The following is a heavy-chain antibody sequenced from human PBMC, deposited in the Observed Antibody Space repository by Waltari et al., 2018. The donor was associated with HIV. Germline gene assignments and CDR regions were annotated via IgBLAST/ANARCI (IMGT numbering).Heavy chain of an antibody. J-gene: IGHJ5*02. CDR3: AREVFYYDNSGHPGWFDP. Sequence: VRLVESGGALVRPGGALRLSCTAPGFTVGNNSMTWVSQASGKGLGGVSNMYSDGATVSADSVKGRFSTSRDTSKHILHLLMDSLRVDDTAVYYCAREVFYYDNSGHPGWFDPWGQGTLVAVSS. D-gene: IGHD3-22*01. V-gene: IGHV3-66*01. CDR2: MYSDGAT. CDR1: GFTVGNNS.